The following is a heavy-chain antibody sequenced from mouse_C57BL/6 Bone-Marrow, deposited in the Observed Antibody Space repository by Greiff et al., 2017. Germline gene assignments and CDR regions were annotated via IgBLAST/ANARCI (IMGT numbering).Heavy chain of an antibody. J-gene: IGHJ4*01. V-gene: IGHV5-4*03. Sequence: EVKLMESGGGLVKPGGSLKLSCAASGFTFSSYAMSWVRQTPEKRLEWVATISDGGSYTYYPDNVKGRFTISRDNAKNNLYLQMSHLKSEDTAMYDCARVAYGFYAMDYWGQGTSVTVSS. CDR3: ARVAYGFYAMDY. D-gene: IGHD2-2*01. CDR2: ISDGGSYT. CDR1: GFTFSSYA.